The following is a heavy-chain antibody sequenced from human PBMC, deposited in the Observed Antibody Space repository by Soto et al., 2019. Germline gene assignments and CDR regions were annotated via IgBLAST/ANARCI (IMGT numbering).Heavy chain of an antibody. D-gene: IGHD1-26*01. J-gene: IGHJ5*02. V-gene: IGHV4-30-2*01. CDR3: ARTPTP. CDR1: GGSISRGGNS. CDR2: IYHSGST. Sequence: PSETLSPTCAVSGGSISRGGNSWSWIRQPPGKGLEWIGYIYHSGSTYYNPSLKSRVTISVDRSKNQFSLKLSSVTAADTAVYYCARTPTPWGQGTLVTVSS.